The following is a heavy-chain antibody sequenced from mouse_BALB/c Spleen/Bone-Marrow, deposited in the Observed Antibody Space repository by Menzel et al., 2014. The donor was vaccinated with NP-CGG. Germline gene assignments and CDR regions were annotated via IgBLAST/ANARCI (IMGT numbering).Heavy chain of an antibody. Sequence: QVQLQQSGAELAKPGASVKMSCKASGYTFTSYWMHWVKQRPGQGLEWIGYINPSTGYTEYNQKFKDKATLTADKSSSTAYMQLSSLTSEDSAVYYCANYGSPSYYFHYWGQGTTLTVSS. J-gene: IGHJ2*01. D-gene: IGHD1-1*01. CDR1: GYTFTSYW. V-gene: IGHV1-7*01. CDR3: ANYGSPSYYFHY. CDR2: INPSTGYT.